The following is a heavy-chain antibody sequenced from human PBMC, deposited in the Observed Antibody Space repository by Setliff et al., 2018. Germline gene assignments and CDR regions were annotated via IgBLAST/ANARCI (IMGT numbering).Heavy chain of an antibody. Sequence: PSETLSLTCTVSGGSISTFYWSWIRQSPEKGLEWIAYIHYSGSTNQNPSLKSRVTISLDTPKNQFSLKLSYMTAADTAVYYCARFLDPRDGYQNSPGFDFWGQGVLVTVSS. J-gene: IGHJ4*02. CDR1: GGSISTFY. CDR3: ARFLDPRDGYQNSPGFDF. D-gene: IGHD2-21*01. V-gene: IGHV4-59*01. CDR2: IHYSGST.